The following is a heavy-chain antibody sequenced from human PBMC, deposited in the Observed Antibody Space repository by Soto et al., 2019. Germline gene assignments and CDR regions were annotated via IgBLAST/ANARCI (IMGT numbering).Heavy chain of an antibody. CDR1: VFTFSSYS. V-gene: IGHV3-21*01. D-gene: IGHD3-22*01. CDR3: ARDPYYYDSSGRDY. J-gene: IGHJ4*02. Sequence: GSLRLCCAASVFTFSSYSMNWVRQAPGKGLEWVSSISSSSSYIYYADSVKGRFTISRDNAKNSLYLQMNSLRAEDTAVYYCARDPYYYDSSGRDYWGQGTLVTVSS. CDR2: ISSSSSYI.